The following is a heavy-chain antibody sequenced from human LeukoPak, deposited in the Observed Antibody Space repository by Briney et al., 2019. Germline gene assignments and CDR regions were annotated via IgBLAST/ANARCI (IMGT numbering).Heavy chain of an antibody. V-gene: IGHV3-33*01. Sequence: GGSLRLSCAASGFTFSSYGMHWVRQAPGKGLEWVAVIRYDGSNKYYADSVKGRFTISRDNSKNTLYLQMNSLRAEDTAVYYCARGPTGYYGMDVWGQGTTVTVSS. D-gene: IGHD1-14*01. CDR2: IRYDGSNK. J-gene: IGHJ6*02. CDR3: ARGPTGYYGMDV. CDR1: GFTFSSYG.